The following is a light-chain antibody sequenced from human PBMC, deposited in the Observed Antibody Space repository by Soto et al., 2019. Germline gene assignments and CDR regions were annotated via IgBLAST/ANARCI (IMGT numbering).Light chain of an antibody. CDR3: QAWDKKIGV. CDR1: NLGDKY. V-gene: IGLV3-1*01. CDR2: EDT. J-gene: IGLJ1*01. Sequence: SYELTQPPSVSVSPGQTARITCSGDNLGDKYAYWYQQKPGQSPLLVIYEDTKRPSGVSERFSGSNSGNAATLTISGTQGVDEGDYYCQAWDKKIGVFGPGTKLTVL.